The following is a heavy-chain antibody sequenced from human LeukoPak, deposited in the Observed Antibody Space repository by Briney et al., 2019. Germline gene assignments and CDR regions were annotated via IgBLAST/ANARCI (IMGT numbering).Heavy chain of an antibody. CDR2: IYHSGST. Sequence: SETLSLTCAVSGYSISSGYYWGWIRQPPGKGLEWIGSIYHSGSTYYNPSLKSRVTISVDTSKNQFSLKLSSVTAADTAVYYCARGVDSSSWLDYWGQGTLVTVSS. V-gene: IGHV4-38-2*01. J-gene: IGHJ4*02. D-gene: IGHD6-13*01. CDR1: GYSISSGYY. CDR3: ARGVDSSSWLDY.